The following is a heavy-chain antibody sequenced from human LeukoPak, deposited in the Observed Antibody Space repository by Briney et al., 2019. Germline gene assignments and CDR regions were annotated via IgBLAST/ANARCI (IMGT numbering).Heavy chain of an antibody. Sequence: EGSLGLSCAASGVAFSRYTMHWVRQAPGKGLEYVSGISTQGAGTYYANSVKGRFTISRDNSNNTLYLQMDSLRAEDMAVYYCARSSVGSEYFHTANWGQGTLVTVS. D-gene: IGHD2/OR15-2a*01. V-gene: IGHV3-64*01. CDR1: GVAFSRYT. J-gene: IGHJ4*02. CDR2: ISTQGAGT. CDR3: ARSSVGSEYFHTAN.